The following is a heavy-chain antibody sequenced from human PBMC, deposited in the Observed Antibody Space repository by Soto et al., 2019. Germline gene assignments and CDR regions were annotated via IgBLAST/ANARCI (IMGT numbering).Heavy chain of an antibody. CDR1: GFTFSNYA. D-gene: IGHD3-10*01. V-gene: IGHV3-7*01. Sequence: EVQLLESGGGLVQPGGSLRLSCAASGFTFSNYAMTWVRQAPGKGLEGVANIKQDGSEKYYVDSVKGRFTISRDNAKNSLYLQMNSLRAEDTAVYYCARDSWTVGELWCDYWGQGTLVTVSS. CDR2: IKQDGSEK. J-gene: IGHJ4*02. CDR3: ARDSWTVGELWCDY.